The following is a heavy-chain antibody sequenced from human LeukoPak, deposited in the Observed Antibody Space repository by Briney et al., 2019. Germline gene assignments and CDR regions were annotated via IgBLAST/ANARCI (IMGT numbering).Heavy chain of an antibody. CDR2: ISSNGNNE. D-gene: IGHD6-13*01. CDR1: GFIFTSYG. V-gene: IGHV3-30*19. J-gene: IGHJ4*02. Sequence: GGSLRLSCVASGFIFTSYGMHWVRQAPGKGLQWVALISSNGNNERYADSVKGHFSISRDNSKNTMYLRMNSLRAEDTAIYYCTRIKYSTSWSGDYWGQGALVTVSS. CDR3: TRIKYSTSWSGDY.